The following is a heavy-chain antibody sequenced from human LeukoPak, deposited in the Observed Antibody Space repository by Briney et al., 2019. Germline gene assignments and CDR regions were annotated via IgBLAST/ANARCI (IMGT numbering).Heavy chain of an antibody. V-gene: IGHV1-18*01. CDR1: GYTFTSYG. Sequence: ASVKVSCKASGYTFTSYGISWVRQAPRQGLEWMGWISAYNGNTNYAQKLQGRVTMTTDTSTNTAYMELRSLRSDDTAVYYCARGVYGGNSVVDYFDYWGQGTLVTVSS. D-gene: IGHD4-23*01. J-gene: IGHJ4*02. CDR2: ISAYNGNT. CDR3: ARGVYGGNSVVDYFDY.